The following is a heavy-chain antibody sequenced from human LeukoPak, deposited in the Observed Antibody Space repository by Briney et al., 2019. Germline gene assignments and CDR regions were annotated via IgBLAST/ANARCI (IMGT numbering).Heavy chain of an antibody. D-gene: IGHD1-26*01. V-gene: IGHV4-39*07. CDR2: IYYSGST. J-gene: IGHJ5*02. CDR1: GGSISSSTYY. CDR3: ARVGGTYYLFWFDP. Sequence: SETLSLTCTVSGGSISSSTYYWGWIRQPPGKGLEWIGTIYYSGSTYYNPSLKSRVTISLDTSKNQFSLKLSSMTAAGTAVYYCARVGGTYYLFWFDPWGQGTLVTVSS.